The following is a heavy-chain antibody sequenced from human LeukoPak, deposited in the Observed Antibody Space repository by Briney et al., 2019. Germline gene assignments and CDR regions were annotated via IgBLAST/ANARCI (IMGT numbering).Heavy chain of an antibody. J-gene: IGHJ3*02. D-gene: IGHD3-16*01. CDR3: GASRQYVGAFDI. CDR2: ISSTSDPI. Sequence: PGGSLRLSCAASGFTFTSYEFYWVRQAPGKGLEWISYISSTSDPIKYADSVRGRFTISGYDARKSVYLQMNSLRAEDTAIYFCGASRQYVGAFDIWGQGTLVTVSS. V-gene: IGHV3-48*03. CDR1: GFTFTSYE.